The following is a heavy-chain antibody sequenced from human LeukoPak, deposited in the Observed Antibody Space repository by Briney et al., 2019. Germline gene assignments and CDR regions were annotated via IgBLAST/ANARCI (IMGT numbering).Heavy chain of an antibody. V-gene: IGHV4-39*07. J-gene: IGHJ3*02. D-gene: IGHD3-22*01. CDR3: VSSPYYYDSSGYLNAFDI. CDR1: GGSISSSSYY. Sequence: SETLSLTCTVSGGSISSSSYYWGWIRQPPGKGLEWIGSIYYSGSTYYNPSLKSRVTISVDRSKNQFSLKLSSVTAADTAVYYCVSSPYYYDSSGYLNAFDIWGQGTMVTVSS. CDR2: IYYSGST.